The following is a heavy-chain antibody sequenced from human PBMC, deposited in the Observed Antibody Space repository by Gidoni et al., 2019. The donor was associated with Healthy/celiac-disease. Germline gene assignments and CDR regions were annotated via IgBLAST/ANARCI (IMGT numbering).Heavy chain of an antibody. CDR3: ARADDYYDTSGYYPPRWGYFDS. CDR2: ISSSTSYI. CDR1: GFTFSSYS. J-gene: IGHJ4*02. D-gene: IGHD3-22*01. V-gene: IGHV3-21*01. Sequence: EVQLVESGGGLVKPGGSLRLSCAASGFTFSSYSMNWVRQAPGKGLEWISSISSSTSYIYYADSVKGRFTISRDNAKKSLYLQMNSLRAEDTAVYYCARADDYYDTSGYYPPRWGYFDSWGQGTLVTVSS.